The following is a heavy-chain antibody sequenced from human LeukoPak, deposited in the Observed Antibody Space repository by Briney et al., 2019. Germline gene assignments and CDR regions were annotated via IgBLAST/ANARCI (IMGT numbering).Heavy chain of an antibody. Sequence: AETLFLSCTVSGSISGYYWSWIRQPPGKGLEEIGYIYTSGSNNLNPALASRGPISVDTAKNQFSLELNSVNAADKRVDYFSRQKCTSTSCLTKNAFDIWGQGTMVTVSS. D-gene: IGHD2-2*01. CDR3: SRQKCTSTSCLTKNAFDI. CDR2: IYTSGSN. CDR1: GSISGYY. V-gene: IGHV4-4*08. J-gene: IGHJ3*02.